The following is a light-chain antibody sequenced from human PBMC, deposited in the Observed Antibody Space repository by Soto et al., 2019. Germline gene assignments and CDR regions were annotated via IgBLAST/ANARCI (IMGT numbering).Light chain of an antibody. Sequence: EIVLTQSPGTLSLSPGERATLSCRASQSVSSSYLAWYQQKPGQAPRLLIYGASSRATGIPDRFSGSGSGTELTLTLNRVQPADFATYYCQKYLVYPITFGQGTKVDIK. CDR2: GAS. J-gene: IGKJ1*01. CDR1: QSVSSSY. CDR3: QKYLVYPIT. V-gene: IGKV3-20*01.